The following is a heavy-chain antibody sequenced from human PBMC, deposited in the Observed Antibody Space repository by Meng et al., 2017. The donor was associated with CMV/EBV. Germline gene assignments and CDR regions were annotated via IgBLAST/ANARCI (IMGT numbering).Heavy chain of an antibody. Sequence: ASVKVSCKASGYTFTSYDINWVRQATGQGLEWMGWMNPNSSNTGYAQKFQGRVTMTRNTSISTAYMELSSLRSEDTAVYYCASELFCSSTSCWWGQGTLVTVSS. D-gene: IGHD2-2*01. J-gene: IGHJ4*02. CDR2: MNPNSSNT. CDR1: GYTFTSYD. CDR3: ASELFCSSTSCW. V-gene: IGHV1-8*01.